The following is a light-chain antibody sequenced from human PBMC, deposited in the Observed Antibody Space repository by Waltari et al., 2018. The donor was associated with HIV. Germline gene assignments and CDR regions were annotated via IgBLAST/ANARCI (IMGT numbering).Light chain of an antibody. CDR1: STNIASNI. Sequence: QSVLTPPPSVSGTPGQNGTISCSGTSTNIASNISNWYQQLPGAAPKLRIYSNDQRPSGVLDRFSGSKSGTSASLAISGLQSADEADYYCAAWDDSLNGMFGGGTKLTV. CDR2: SND. V-gene: IGLV1-44*01. CDR3: AAWDDSLNGM. J-gene: IGLJ3*02.